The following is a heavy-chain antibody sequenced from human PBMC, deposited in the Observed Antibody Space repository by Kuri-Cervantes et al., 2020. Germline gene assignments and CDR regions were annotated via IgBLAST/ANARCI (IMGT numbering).Heavy chain of an antibody. V-gene: IGHV1-69*13. CDR1: GGTFSSYA. Sequence: SSVNVSCKASGGTFSSYAISWVRQAPGQGLEWMGGIIPIFGTANYAQKFQGRVTITADESTSTAYMELSSLRSEDTAVYYCARVGSGSYYSMGSSWAGAFDIWGQGTMVTVSS. J-gene: IGHJ3*02. CDR2: IIPIFGTA. CDR3: ARVGSGSYYSMGSSWAGAFDI. D-gene: IGHD1-26*01.